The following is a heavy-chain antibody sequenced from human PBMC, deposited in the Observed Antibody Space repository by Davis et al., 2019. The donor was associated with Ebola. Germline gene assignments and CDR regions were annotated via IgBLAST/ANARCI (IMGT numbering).Heavy chain of an antibody. CDR1: GFTFSSYG. V-gene: IGHV3-21*04. Sequence: GESLKISCAASGFTFSSYGMHWVRQAPGKGLEWVSAISGSGGSTYYADSVKGRFTISRDNAKNSLYLQMNSLRAEDTALYYCAKDHSTLRYYYYYMDVWGKGTTVTVSS. CDR3: AKDHSTLRYYYYYMDV. CDR2: ISGSGGST. D-gene: IGHD2-2*01. J-gene: IGHJ6*03.